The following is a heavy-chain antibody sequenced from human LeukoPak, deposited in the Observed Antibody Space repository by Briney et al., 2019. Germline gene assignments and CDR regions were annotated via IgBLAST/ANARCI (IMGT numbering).Heavy chain of an antibody. V-gene: IGHV5-51*01. J-gene: IGHJ3*02. Sequence: GASLKISCKGSGYSFTSYWIGWVRQMPGKGLELMWIIYPGDSDTRYSPSFQGQVTISADKSISTAYLQWSSLTASDTAMYYCARRLMYYYDTSAYDVAFDIWGQGTMVTVSS. CDR3: ARRLMYYYDTSAYDVAFDI. D-gene: IGHD3-22*01. CDR1: GYSFTSYW. CDR2: IYPGDSDT.